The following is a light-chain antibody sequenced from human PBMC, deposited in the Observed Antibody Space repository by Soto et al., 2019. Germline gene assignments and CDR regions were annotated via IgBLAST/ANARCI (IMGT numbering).Light chain of an antibody. Sequence: DIQMTQSPSSLAASLGDRFTITCRASQTIGTYLNWYRQKSGAAPELLIYDASTLQSGVPSRFRGGASGTDFTLTISSLQLDDFATYYCQQSYNTPLTFGQGTKVDIK. J-gene: IGKJ1*01. CDR1: QTIGTY. CDR2: DAS. V-gene: IGKV1-39*01. CDR3: QQSYNTPLT.